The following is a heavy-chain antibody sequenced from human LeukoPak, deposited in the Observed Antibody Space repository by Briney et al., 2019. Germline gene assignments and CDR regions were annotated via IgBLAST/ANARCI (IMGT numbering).Heavy chain of an antibody. V-gene: IGHV4-34*01. CDR3: ARIYGITTSCFDY. CDR2: INHSGST. CDR1: GGSFSCYY. J-gene: IGHJ4*02. D-gene: IGHD5-12*01. Sequence: SETLSLTCAVYGGSFSCYYWSWIRQPPGKGLELIGEINHSGSTNYNPSLRSRVTISVDTSKNQFSLKLSSVTAADTAVYYCARIYGITTSCFDYWGQGTLVTVSS.